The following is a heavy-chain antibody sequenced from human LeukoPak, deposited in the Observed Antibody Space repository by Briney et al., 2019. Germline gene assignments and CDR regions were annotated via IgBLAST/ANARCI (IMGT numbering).Heavy chain of an antibody. D-gene: IGHD3-3*01. J-gene: IGHJ4*02. CDR1: GGSISSYH. CDR2: IYSSGST. Sequence: SETLSLTCTVSGGSISSYHWSWIRQPAGKGLEWIGRIYSSGSTIYNPSLKSRVTMSVDTSKNQFSLKLTSVTAADTAVYYCAREETDYDFWSGYLYFDYWGQGTLVTVSS. V-gene: IGHV4-4*07. CDR3: AREETDYDFWSGYLYFDY.